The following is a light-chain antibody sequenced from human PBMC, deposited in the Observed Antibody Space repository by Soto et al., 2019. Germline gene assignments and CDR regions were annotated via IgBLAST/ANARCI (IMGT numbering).Light chain of an antibody. CDR1: QSLLYSNGYNY. CDR2: LGS. CDR3: MQALQTPLT. V-gene: IGKV2-28*01. Sequence: DIVMTQSPLSLPVTPGEPASISCRSSQSLLYSNGYNYLDWYLQKPGQSPQLLIYLGSNRASGVPDRFIGSGSGTDFTLKISRVEAEDVGVYYCMQALQTPLTFGGGTKVEIK. J-gene: IGKJ4*01.